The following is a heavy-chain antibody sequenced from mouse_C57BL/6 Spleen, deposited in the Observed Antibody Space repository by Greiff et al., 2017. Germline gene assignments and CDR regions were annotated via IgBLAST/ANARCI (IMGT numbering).Heavy chain of an antibody. V-gene: IGHV1-54*01. Sequence: QVQLQQSGAELVRPGTSVKVSCKASGYAFTNYLIEWVKQWPGQGLEWIGVINPGSGGTNYNEKFKGKATLTADKSSSTAYMQLSSLTSEDSAVYFCARKGFAYWGQGTLVTVSA. J-gene: IGHJ3*01. CDR2: INPGSGGT. CDR1: GYAFTNYL. CDR3: ARKGFAY.